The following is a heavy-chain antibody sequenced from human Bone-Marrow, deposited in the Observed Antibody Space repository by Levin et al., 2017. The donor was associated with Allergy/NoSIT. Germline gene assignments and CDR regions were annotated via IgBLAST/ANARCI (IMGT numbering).Heavy chain of an antibody. CDR1: GFTFNSYS. D-gene: IGHD6-19*01. CDR3: ARGYSRGYGGILGY. V-gene: IGHV3-48*04. J-gene: IGHJ4*02. Sequence: GESLKISCAASGFTFNSYSMNWVRHAPGKGLEWVSYISSSSSTIYYADSMKGRFTISRDNAKNSLYLQMNSLRAEDTAVYYCARGYSRGYGGILGYWGQGTRVTVSS. CDR2: ISSSSSTI.